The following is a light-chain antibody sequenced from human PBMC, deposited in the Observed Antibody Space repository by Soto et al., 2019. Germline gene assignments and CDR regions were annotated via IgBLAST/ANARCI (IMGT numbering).Light chain of an antibody. Sequence: EIVVTQFPVTLSLSPGARATLSCRASQSFSSGHLAWYRQKPGQPPSLLIYDTSFRATGVPERFSGGGSGTDFTLTISSLEPEDFAVYFCQQYDTSSWTFGQGTKVDIK. CDR1: QSFSSGH. J-gene: IGKJ1*01. CDR2: DTS. CDR3: QQYDTSSWT. V-gene: IGKV3-20*01.